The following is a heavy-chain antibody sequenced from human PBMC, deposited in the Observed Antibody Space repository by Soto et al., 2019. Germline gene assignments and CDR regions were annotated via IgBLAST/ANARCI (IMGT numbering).Heavy chain of an antibody. J-gene: IGHJ4*02. CDR1: GFTFDDYA. V-gene: IGHV3-9*01. D-gene: IGHD1-1*01. CDR2: ISANSGSI. CDR3: EKDIGNQIQIDH. Sequence: PGGSLRLSCVGSGFTFDDYAMHWVRKVPGKGLEWVSGISANSGSIDYADSVRGRFTISRDNAKNSLYLQMNGLKSEDTALYYCEKDIGNQIQIDHWGPGTLVTVSS.